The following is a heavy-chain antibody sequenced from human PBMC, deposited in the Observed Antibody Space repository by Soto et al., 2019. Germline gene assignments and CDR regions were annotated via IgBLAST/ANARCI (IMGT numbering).Heavy chain of an antibody. CDR1: GYSFTSYW. J-gene: IGHJ6*02. Sequence: PGESLKISCKGSGYSFTSYWIGWVRQMPGKGLEWMGIIYPDDSDTRYSPSFQGQVTISADKSISTAYLQWSSLKASDTAMYYCARQEYDYSNYFRPYYYYGMDVWGQGTTVTVSS. V-gene: IGHV5-51*01. D-gene: IGHD4-4*01. CDR3: ARQEYDYSNYFRPYYYYGMDV. CDR2: IYPDDSDT.